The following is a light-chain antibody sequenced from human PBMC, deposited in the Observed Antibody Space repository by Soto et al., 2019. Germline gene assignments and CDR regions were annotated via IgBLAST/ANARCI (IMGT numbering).Light chain of an antibody. J-gene: IGLJ3*02. Sequence: QSALTQTRSVSGSPGESVAISCTGTSSDVGGYNYVSWYQQHPGKAPKLMIYDVSKRPSGVPDRFSGSKSGNTASLTISGLRTEDEADYYCCSYGARFGGGTKLTVL. CDR1: SSDVGGYNY. CDR3: CSYGAR. V-gene: IGLV2-11*01. CDR2: DVS.